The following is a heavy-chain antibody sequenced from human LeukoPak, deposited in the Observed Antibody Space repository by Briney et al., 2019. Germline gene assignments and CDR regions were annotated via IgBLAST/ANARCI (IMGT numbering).Heavy chain of an antibody. Sequence: GGSLRLSCAASGFTFSSYGMHWVRQAPGKGLEWVAVISYDGGNKYYADSVKGRFTISRDNSKNTLYLQMNSLRAEDTAVYYCAKDTGIAVTTYTFGYWGQGTLVTVSS. D-gene: IGHD4-17*01. V-gene: IGHV3-30*18. J-gene: IGHJ4*02. CDR2: ISYDGGNK. CDR3: AKDTGIAVTTYTFGY. CDR1: GFTFSSYG.